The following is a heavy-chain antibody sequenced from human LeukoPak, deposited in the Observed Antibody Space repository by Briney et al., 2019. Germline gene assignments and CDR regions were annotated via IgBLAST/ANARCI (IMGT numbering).Heavy chain of an antibody. CDR2: INAGNGNT. CDR1: GYTFTSYA. D-gene: IGHD6-6*01. V-gene: IGHV1-3*03. J-gene: IGHJ6*03. Sequence: GASVKVSCKASGYTFTSYAMHWVRQAPGQRLEWMGWINAGNGNTKYSQEFQGRVTITRDTSASTAYMELSSLRSEDMAVYYCARGRYSSSSPPVGYMDVWGKGTTVTVSS. CDR3: ARGRYSSSSPPVGYMDV.